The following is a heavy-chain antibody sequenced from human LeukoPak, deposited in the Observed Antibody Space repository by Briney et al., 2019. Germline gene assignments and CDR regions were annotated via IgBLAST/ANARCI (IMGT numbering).Heavy chain of an antibody. CDR2: ISSTNDDL. J-gene: IGHJ4*02. D-gene: IGHD2-8*01. CDR1: GFTFDKSA. Sequence: GWSLRLSCAASGFTFDKSAMHWVRQVPGRGLEWVSGISSTNDDLDYDLHYADSVKGRFSISRDDAKKSLYLQMNSLRAEDTAFYYYAKEGDDCVNGICRYFDSWGPGTLVTVSS. CDR3: AKEGDDCVNGICRYFDS. V-gene: IGHV3-9*01.